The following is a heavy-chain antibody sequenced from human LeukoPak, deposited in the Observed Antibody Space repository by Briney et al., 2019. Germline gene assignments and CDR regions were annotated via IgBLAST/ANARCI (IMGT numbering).Heavy chain of an antibody. J-gene: IGHJ4*02. V-gene: IGHV4-39*01. CDR1: TDSIRSSSYY. CDR3: ARQTGSGLFILP. Sequence: PSETLSLTCTLSTDSIRSSSYYWGWIRQPPGKGLEWIGSIYYSGNTYYNPSLKSRVTISVDTSKNQFSLRLTSVTAADTAVYYCARQTGSGLFILPGGQGTLVTVSS. D-gene: IGHD3/OR15-3a*01. CDR2: IYYSGNT.